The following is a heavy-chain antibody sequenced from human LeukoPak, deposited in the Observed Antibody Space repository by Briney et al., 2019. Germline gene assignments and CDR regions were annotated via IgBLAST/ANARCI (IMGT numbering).Heavy chain of an antibody. J-gene: IGHJ6*02. CDR1: GFTFSNYA. CDR3: AKDSYYYYDSSGYEPYGMDV. CDR2: INHSGST. D-gene: IGHD3-22*01. V-gene: IGHV4-34*01. Sequence: GSLRLSCVGSGFTFSNYAMTWIRQPPGKGLEWIGEINHSGSTNYNPSLKSRVTISVDTSKNQFSLKLSSVTAADTAVYYCAKDSYYYYDSSGYEPYGMDVWGQGTTVTVSS.